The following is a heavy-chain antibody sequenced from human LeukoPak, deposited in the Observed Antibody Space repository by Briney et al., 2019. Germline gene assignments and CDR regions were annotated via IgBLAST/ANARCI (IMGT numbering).Heavy chain of an antibody. CDR3: ASIPSTISNMDV. V-gene: IGHV3-23*01. CDR2: ISGSGGST. CDR1: GFTFSSYW. D-gene: IGHD3-9*01. Sequence: GGSLRLSCAASGFTFSSYWMSWVRQAPGKGLEWVSAISGSGGSTYYADSVKSRFTISRDNSKNTLYLQMNSLRAEDTAVYYCASIPSTISNMDVWGKGTTVTISS. J-gene: IGHJ6*03.